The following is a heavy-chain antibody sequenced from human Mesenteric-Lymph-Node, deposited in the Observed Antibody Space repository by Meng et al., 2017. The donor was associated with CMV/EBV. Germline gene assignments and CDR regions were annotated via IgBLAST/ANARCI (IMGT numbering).Heavy chain of an antibody. V-gene: IGHV3-30*09. Sequence: YGFTLSNHAMHWVRQAPGKGLEWVPMISSDGGNKHYADSVKGRFAISRDNSKNTVYLQMDSLRAEDTAVYYCARDLSGNYGRGWFDPWGQGTLVTVSS. D-gene: IGHD4-17*01. CDR1: GFTLSNHA. J-gene: IGHJ5*02. CDR2: ISSDGGNK. CDR3: ARDLSGNYGRGWFDP.